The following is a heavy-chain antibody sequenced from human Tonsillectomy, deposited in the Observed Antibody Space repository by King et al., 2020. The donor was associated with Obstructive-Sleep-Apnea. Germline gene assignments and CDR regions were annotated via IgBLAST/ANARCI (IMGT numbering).Heavy chain of an antibody. CDR3: ARENTSSSKIRRPYNWFDP. J-gene: IGHJ5*02. D-gene: IGHD6-13*01. CDR2: IYYSGST. CDR1: GGSISSSSYY. V-gene: IGHV4-39*07. Sequence: LQLQESGPGLVKPSETLSLTCTVSGGSISSSSYYWGWIRQPPGKGLEWIGSIYYSGSTYYNPSLKSRVTISIDTSKNQFSLKLTSVTAADTAVYYCARENTSSSKIRRPYNWFDPWGQGTLVTVSS.